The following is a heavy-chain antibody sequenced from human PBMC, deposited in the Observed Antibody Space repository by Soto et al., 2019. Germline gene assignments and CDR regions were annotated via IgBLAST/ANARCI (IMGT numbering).Heavy chain of an antibody. V-gene: IGHV3-48*01. J-gene: IGHJ3*02. CDR1: GFTFSSYS. CDR3: ARGDKNDAFDI. D-gene: IGHD2-21*02. Sequence: GGSLRLSCAASGFTFSSYSMNWVRQAPGKGLEWVSYISSSSSTIYYADSVKGRFTISRDNAKNSLYLQMNSLRAEDTAVYYCARGDKNDAFDIWGQGTMVTVSS. CDR2: ISSSSSTI.